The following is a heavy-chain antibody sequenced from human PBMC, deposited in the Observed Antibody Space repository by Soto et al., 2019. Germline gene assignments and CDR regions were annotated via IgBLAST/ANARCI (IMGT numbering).Heavy chain of an antibody. D-gene: IGHD3-3*01. CDR3: ARDTRFLEWLLYLYYYGMDV. V-gene: IGHV1-18*04. CDR2: ISAYNGNT. J-gene: IGHJ6*02. CDR1: GYTFTSYG. Sequence: ASVKVSCKASGYTFTSYGISWVRQAPGQGLEWMGWISAYNGNTNYAQKLQGRVTMTTDTSTSTAYMELRSLRSDDTAAYYCARDTRFLEWLLYLYYYGMDVWGQGTTVTVSS.